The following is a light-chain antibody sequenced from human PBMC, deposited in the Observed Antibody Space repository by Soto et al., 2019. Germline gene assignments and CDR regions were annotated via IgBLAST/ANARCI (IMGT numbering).Light chain of an antibody. V-gene: IGKV3-15*01. CDR2: DAS. CDR3: QQYNNWPGWA. J-gene: IGKJ1*01. CDR1: QSVSSN. Sequence: EILMTQSPVTLSVSPGERVTLSCRASQSVSSNLAWYQQKPGQAPRLLIYDASTRATGIPARFGGSGSGTEFTLTISGLQSEDFAVYYCQQYNNWPGWAFGQGTKVE.